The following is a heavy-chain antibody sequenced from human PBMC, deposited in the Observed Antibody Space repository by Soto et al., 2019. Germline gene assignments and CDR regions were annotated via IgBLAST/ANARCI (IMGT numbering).Heavy chain of an antibody. V-gene: IGHV3-23*01. CDR1: GFTFSNYA. D-gene: IGHD1-26*01. J-gene: IGHJ4*02. CDR3: AKGAFAVGDTNYFFDY. CDR2: ISGGGGGT. Sequence: EVQLLESGGDLEQPGGSLSLSCAASGFTFSNYAMNWVRQAPGKGLEWVSSISGGGGGTYYADAVKGRFTISRDNSRNMLYLQMNSLRAEDTAEYYCAKGAFAVGDTNYFFDYWGQGTLVTVSS.